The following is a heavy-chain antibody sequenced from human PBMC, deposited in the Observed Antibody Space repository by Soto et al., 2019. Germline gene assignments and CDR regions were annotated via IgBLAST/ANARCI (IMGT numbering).Heavy chain of an antibody. Sequence: SAKVTCKASGGTFRSYSISWVRQSPGQGLEWMGGIIPIFGTANYAQKFQGRVTITADESTSTAYMELSSLRSEDTAVYYCATKICGVVPVPYYFDYWGQGPLVTVSS. CDR3: ATKICGVVPVPYYFDY. D-gene: IGHD3-3*01. CDR1: GGTFRSYS. J-gene: IGHJ4*02. V-gene: IGHV1-69*13. CDR2: IIPIFGTA.